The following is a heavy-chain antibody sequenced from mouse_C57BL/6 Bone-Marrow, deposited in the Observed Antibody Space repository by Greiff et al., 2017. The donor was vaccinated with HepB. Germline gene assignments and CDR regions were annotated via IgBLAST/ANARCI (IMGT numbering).Heavy chain of an antibody. D-gene: IGHD1-1*01. J-gene: IGHJ1*03. V-gene: IGHV5-12*01. CDR3: ARHGSYYGTLYWYFDV. Sequence: EVKLMESGGGLVQPGGSLKLSCAASGFTFSDYYMYWVRQTPEKRLEWVAYISNGGGSTYYPDTVKGRFTISRDNAKNTLYLQMSRLKSEDTAMYYCARHGSYYGTLYWYFDVWGTGTTVTVSS. CDR1: GFTFSDYY. CDR2: ISNGGGST.